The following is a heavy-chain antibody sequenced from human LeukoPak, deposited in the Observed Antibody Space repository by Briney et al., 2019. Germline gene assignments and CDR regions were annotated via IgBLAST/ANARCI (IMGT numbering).Heavy chain of an antibody. V-gene: IGHV3-21*01. CDR1: GFTFSSYS. CDR2: ISSSSSYI. D-gene: IGHD3-16*01. Sequence: KPGGSLRLSCAASGFTFSSYSMNWVRQAPGKGLEWVSSISSSSSYIYYADSVKGRFTISRDNAKNSLYLQMNSLRAEDTAVYYCASILGGPAGGILAFDIWGQGTMVTVSS. J-gene: IGHJ3*02. CDR3: ASILGGPAGGILAFDI.